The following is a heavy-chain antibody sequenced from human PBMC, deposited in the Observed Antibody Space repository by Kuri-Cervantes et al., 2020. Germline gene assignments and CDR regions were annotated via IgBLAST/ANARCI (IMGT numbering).Heavy chain of an antibody. CDR1: GFTFSSYG. CDR2: ISYDGSNK. J-gene: IGHJ1*01. D-gene: IGHD2-2*01. V-gene: IGHV3-30*03. CDR3: ATEFRHDHQGAQYFQH. Sequence: GESLKISCAASGFTFSSYGMHWVRQAPGKGLEWVAVISYDGSNKYYADSVKGRFTISRDNSKNTLFLQMNSLRSDDTAVYYCATEFRHDHQGAQYFQHWGQSTLVTVSS.